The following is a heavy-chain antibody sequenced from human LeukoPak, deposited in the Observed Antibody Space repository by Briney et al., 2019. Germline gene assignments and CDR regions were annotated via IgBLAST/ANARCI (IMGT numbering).Heavy chain of an antibody. V-gene: IGHV3-7*03. Sequence: GGSLRLSCAASGFSFSTYWMSWVRQAPGKGLQWVANIKQDGSEKNYVDSVKGRFTISRDNAKNSLYLQMNSLRAEDTAVYSCARARLTLAREVIIKADYWGQGILVTVSS. CDR1: GFSFSTYW. J-gene: IGHJ4*02. D-gene: IGHD3-10*01. CDR2: IKQDGSEK. CDR3: ARARLTLAREVIIKADY.